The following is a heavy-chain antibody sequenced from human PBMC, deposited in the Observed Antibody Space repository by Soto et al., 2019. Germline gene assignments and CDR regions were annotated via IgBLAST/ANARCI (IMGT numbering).Heavy chain of an antibody. V-gene: IGHV3-33*08. Sequence: SLRLSCVGSGFIFSNNGMHWVRQTPGKGLEWVAFMSYDGSDTFYADSVKGRFTISRDNSKNTLYLQMNSLRAEDTAVYYCAREISGSYTFDYWGQGTLVTVSS. J-gene: IGHJ4*02. CDR1: GFIFSNNG. D-gene: IGHD1-26*01. CDR3: AREISGSYTFDY. CDR2: MSYDGSDT.